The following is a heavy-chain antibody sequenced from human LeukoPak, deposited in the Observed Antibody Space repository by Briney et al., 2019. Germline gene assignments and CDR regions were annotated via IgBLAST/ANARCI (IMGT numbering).Heavy chain of an antibody. CDR2: IWYDGNNK. D-gene: IGHD1-26*01. J-gene: IGHJ4*02. CDR3: AKDFTPHRGSYGIDY. Sequence: GGSLRLSCAASGFTFSSYGMHWVRQAPGKGLEWVAVIWYDGNNKYYADSVKGRFTISRDNSKNTLYLQMNSLRAEDTAVYYCAKDFTPHRGSYGIDYWGQGTLVTVSS. V-gene: IGHV3-33*06. CDR1: GFTFSSYG.